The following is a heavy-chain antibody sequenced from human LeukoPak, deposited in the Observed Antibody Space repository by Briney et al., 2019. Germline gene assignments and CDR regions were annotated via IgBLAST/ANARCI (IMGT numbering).Heavy chain of an antibody. CDR1: GDSISSSSYS. Sequence: SETLTLTCAVSGDSISSSSYSWGWIRQPPGKGLEWIGSIYYSGSTYHNPSLKSRVTISVDTSKNQFFLKLSSVTAADTAVYYCARHSDCVTSSCYTGYFDYWGQGTLVTVSS. CDR3: ARHSDCVTSSCYTGYFDY. D-gene: IGHD2-2*02. CDR2: IYYSGST. V-gene: IGHV4-39*01. J-gene: IGHJ4*02.